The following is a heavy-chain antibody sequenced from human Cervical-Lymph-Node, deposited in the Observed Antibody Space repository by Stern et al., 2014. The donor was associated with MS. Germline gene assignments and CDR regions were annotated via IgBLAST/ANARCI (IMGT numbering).Heavy chain of an antibody. CDR1: GFTFTTYG. Sequence: VQLVESGGGVVQPGRSLRLSCAVSGFTFTTYGMHWVRQAPGKGLEWVAVIWFDGSSKYYADSVKGRFTISRDTSKNTLYLQMNSLRAEDTAVYYCVRDDGTSGHYEYFQHWGQGTLVTVSS. J-gene: IGHJ1*01. D-gene: IGHD3-22*01. CDR2: IWFDGSSK. V-gene: IGHV3-33*01. CDR3: VRDDGTSGHYEYFQH.